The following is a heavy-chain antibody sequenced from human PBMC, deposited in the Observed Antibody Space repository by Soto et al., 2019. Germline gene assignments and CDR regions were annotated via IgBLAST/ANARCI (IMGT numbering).Heavy chain of an antibody. CDR1: GFTFSTYG. D-gene: IGHD3-10*01. CDR3: VKFRGRAYPYYYMDV. V-gene: IGHV3-23*01. J-gene: IGHJ6*03. CDR2: GGSGGSR. Sequence: DVQLLESGGGLVQWGGSLRLSCVTSGFTFSTYGMTWVRQAPGKGLEWVSYGGSGGSRYYAESVKGRFTISRDNSKNTLSLEMNSLRAEDTDTYYCVKFRGRAYPYYYMDVWGKGTTVTVSS.